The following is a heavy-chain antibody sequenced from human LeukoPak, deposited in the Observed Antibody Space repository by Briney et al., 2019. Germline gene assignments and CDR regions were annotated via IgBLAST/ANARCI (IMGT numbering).Heavy chain of an antibody. Sequence: GRSLRLSCAASGFTFSSYGMHWVRQAPGKGVEWVGVIWYDGRNKYYAHSLKVRFTISRANSKNTLYLQMNSLRAEDTAVYYCAKDFGRFGELLSYYFDYWGQGTLVTVSS. J-gene: IGHJ4*02. CDR3: AKDFGRFGELLSYYFDY. D-gene: IGHD3-10*01. CDR2: IWYDGRNK. CDR1: GFTFSSYG. V-gene: IGHV3-33*06.